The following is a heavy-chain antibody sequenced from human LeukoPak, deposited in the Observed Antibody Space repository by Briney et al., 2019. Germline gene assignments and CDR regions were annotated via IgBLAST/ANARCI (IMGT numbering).Heavy chain of an antibody. Sequence: SETLSLTCTVSGGSISSYYWSWIRQPPGKGLEWIGYISYSGSTNYNPSLNNRVTISVDTSKNQFSLKLTSVTAADTAVYYCGRVFYSSNWNLFDPWGQGTLVTVSS. V-gene: IGHV4-59*01. J-gene: IGHJ5*02. CDR3: GRVFYSSNWNLFDP. CDR2: ISYSGST. CDR1: GGSISSYY. D-gene: IGHD6-13*01.